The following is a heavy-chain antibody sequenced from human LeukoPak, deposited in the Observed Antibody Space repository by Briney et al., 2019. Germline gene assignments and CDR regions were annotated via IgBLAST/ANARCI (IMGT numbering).Heavy chain of an antibody. CDR3: ARDGPRITMVRGVTEGHWFDP. Sequence: GASVKVSCKASGYTFTGYYMHWVRQAPGQGLEWMGIINPSGGSTSYAQKFQGRVTMTRDMSTSTVYMELSSLRSEDTAVYYCARDGPRITMVRGVTEGHWFDPWGQGTLVTVSS. V-gene: IGHV1-46*01. CDR1: GYTFTGYY. CDR2: INPSGGST. J-gene: IGHJ5*02. D-gene: IGHD3-10*01.